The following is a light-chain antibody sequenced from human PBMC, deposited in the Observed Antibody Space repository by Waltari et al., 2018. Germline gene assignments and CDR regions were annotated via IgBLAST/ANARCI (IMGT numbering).Light chain of an antibody. CDR1: SLRTSY. CDR2: DKN. J-gene: IGLJ2*01. CDR3: HSRDASGVGGS. V-gene: IGLV3-19*01. Sequence: SSELTQDPAVSVALGQTVRFTCQGDSLRTSYASWYQVKPGQAPVLFMYDKNNRPSGVPDRFSGSSSHNTASLTITGAQAEDEASYYCHSRDASGVGGSFGGGTKLTVL.